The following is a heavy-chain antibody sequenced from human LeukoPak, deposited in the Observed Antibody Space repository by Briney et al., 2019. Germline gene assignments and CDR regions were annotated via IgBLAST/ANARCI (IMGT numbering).Heavy chain of an antibody. CDR1: GFTFSSST. CDR2: IVVGSGNT. Sequence: SVKVSCKASGFTFSSSTMQWVRQARGQRLEWMGWIVVGSGNTKYAQKFQERVTISRDMSTTTAYMGVGSLRSEDTAVYYCATSGRDSSSWYYYYYMDVWGKGTTVTVSS. V-gene: IGHV1-58*02. CDR3: ATSGRDSSSWYYYYYMDV. J-gene: IGHJ6*03. D-gene: IGHD6-13*01.